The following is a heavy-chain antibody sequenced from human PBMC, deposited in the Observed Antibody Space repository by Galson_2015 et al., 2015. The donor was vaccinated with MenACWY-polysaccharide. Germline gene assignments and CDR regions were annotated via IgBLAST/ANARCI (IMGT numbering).Heavy chain of an antibody. CDR3: AREEHYYDRSAALDI. D-gene: IGHD3-22*01. J-gene: IGHJ3*02. V-gene: IGHV3-23*01. CDR2: ISGSGGST. CDR1: GFTFSSYA. Sequence: SLRLSCAASGFTFSSYAMSWVRQAPGKGLEWVSAISGSGGSTYYADSVKGRFTISRDNAKNSLYLQMNSLRAEDTAVYYCAREEHYYDRSAALDIWGQGTMVTVSS.